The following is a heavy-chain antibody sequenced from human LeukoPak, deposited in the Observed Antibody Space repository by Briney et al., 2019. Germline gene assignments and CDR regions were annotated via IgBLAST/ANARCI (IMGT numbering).Heavy chain of an antibody. CDR3: ARVMDYGGNRENFDY. CDR2: INPNSGGT. D-gene: IGHD4-23*01. Sequence: ASVKVSCKASGYTSTGYYMHWVRQAPGQGLEWMGWINPNSGGTNYAQKFQGRVTVTRDTSIRTAYMELTRLRSDDTAVYYCARVMDYGGNRENFDYWGQGTLVTVSS. CDR1: GYTSTGYY. V-gene: IGHV1-2*02. J-gene: IGHJ4*02.